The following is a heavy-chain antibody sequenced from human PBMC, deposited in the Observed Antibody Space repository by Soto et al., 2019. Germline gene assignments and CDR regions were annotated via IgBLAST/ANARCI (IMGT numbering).Heavy chain of an antibody. D-gene: IGHD1-26*01. J-gene: IGHJ4*02. V-gene: IGHV3-21*01. CDR3: AREAGYFTYYFDY. CDR1: GFTFSSYS. Sequence: EVQLVESGGGLVKPGGSLRLSCAASGFTFSSYSMNWVRQAPGKGLEWVSSISSSSSYIYYADSVKGRFTISRDNAKNPLYLQMNSLRAEDTAVYYCAREAGYFTYYFDYWGQGTLVTVSS. CDR2: ISSSSSYI.